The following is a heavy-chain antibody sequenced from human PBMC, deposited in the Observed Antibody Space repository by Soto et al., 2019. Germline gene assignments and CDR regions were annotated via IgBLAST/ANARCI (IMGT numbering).Heavy chain of an antibody. D-gene: IGHD5-12*01. CDR3: ARDVRIGGYSGYDSEWFDT. J-gene: IGHJ5*01. Sequence: SETLSLTCTVSGGSISTYCWSWIRQPPGKGLEWIGYIYYSGSTNYNPSLKSRVTISVDTSKNQFSLKLSSVTAADTAVYYCARDVRIGGYSGYDSEWFDTWGQGTLVTVSS. V-gene: IGHV4-59*01. CDR1: GGSISTYC. CDR2: IYYSGST.